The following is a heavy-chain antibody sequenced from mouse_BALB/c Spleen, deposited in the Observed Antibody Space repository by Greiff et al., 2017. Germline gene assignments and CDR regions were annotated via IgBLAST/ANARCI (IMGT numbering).Heavy chain of an antibody. J-gene: IGHJ3*01. CDR2: ISNLAYSI. Sequence: DVKLVESGGGLVQPGGSRKLSCAASGFTFSDYGMAWVRQAPGKGPEWVAFISNLAYSIYYADTVTGRFTISRENAKNTLYLEMSSLRSEDTAMYYCARDKGDGYDRTWFAYWGQGTLVTVSA. CDR1: GFTFSDYG. D-gene: IGHD2-2*01. V-gene: IGHV5-15*02. CDR3: ARDKGDGYDRTWFAY.